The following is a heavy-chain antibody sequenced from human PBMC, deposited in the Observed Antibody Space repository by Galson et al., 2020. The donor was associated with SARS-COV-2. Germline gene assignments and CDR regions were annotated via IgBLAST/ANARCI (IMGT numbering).Heavy chain of an antibody. V-gene: IGHV3-23*01. Sequence: GESLKISCVASGFTFSTYCMSWVRQAPGQGLDWVATTSATTYYADSVGRRFIISRDDSKNTLYLQMNGLSADDTAVYYCAKDFVRGIGYMDVWGPGTTVTVSS. D-gene: IGHD3-10*02. CDR2: TSATT. CDR3: AKDFVRGIGYMDV. J-gene: IGHJ6*03. CDR1: GFTFSTYC.